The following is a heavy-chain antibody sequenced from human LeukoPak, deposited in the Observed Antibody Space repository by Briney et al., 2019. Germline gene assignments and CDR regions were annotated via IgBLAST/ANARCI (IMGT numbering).Heavy chain of an antibody. D-gene: IGHD6-13*01. Sequence: PGGSLRLSCAASGLTLSGYWMNWVRQAPGKGLEWVANIKQDGSEKYYVDSVKGRFTISRDNAKNSLYLQMNSLRAEDTAVYYCAKDRRAAAGHFDYWGQGTLVTVSS. V-gene: IGHV3-7*03. J-gene: IGHJ4*02. CDR2: IKQDGSEK. CDR1: GLTLSGYW. CDR3: AKDRRAAAGHFDY.